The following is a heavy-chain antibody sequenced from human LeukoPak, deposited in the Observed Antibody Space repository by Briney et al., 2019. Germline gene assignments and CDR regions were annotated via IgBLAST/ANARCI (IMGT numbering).Heavy chain of an antibody. V-gene: IGHV4-38-2*02. CDR1: GYSISSGYY. Sequence: SETLSLTCTVSGYSISSGYYWGWIRQPPGKGLEWIGSIYHSGSAYYNPSLKSRVAISVDTSKNQFSLKLSSVTAADSAVYYCARGDLDAFDIWGQGTMVTVSS. CDR2: IYHSGSA. J-gene: IGHJ3*02. D-gene: IGHD2-21*02. CDR3: ARGDLDAFDI.